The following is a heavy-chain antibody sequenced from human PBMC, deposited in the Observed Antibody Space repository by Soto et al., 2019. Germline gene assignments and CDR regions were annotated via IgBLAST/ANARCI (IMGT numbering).Heavy chain of an antibody. J-gene: IGHJ3*02. Sequence: QVQLVESGGGVVQPGRSLRLSCAASRFTFSYYAMHWIRQAPGKGLEWLAVILSDGSKQYHAESVKGRFTISRDNSKSTLYLQMNSLRVEDSAVYYCVRTIAVAGPDGFDMWGQGTMVTVSS. CDR3: VRTIAVAGPDGFDM. D-gene: IGHD6-19*01. CDR2: ILSDGSKQ. V-gene: IGHV3-30*04. CDR1: RFTFSYYA.